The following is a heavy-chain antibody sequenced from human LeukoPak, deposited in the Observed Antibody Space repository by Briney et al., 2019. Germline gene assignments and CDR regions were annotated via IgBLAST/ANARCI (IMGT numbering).Heavy chain of an antibody. CDR2: ISGSGGST. Sequence: GGSLRLSCAASGCTFSSYAMSWVRQAPGKGLEWVSAISGSGGSTYYADSVKGRFTISRDNSKNTLYLQMNSLRAEDTAVYYCAKVTTVVTGYFDYWGQGALVTVSS. CDR3: AKVTTVVTGYFDY. J-gene: IGHJ4*02. CDR1: GCTFSSYA. D-gene: IGHD4-17*01. V-gene: IGHV3-23*01.